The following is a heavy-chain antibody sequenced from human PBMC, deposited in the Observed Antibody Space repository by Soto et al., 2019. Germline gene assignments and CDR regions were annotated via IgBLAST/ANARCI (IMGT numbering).Heavy chain of an antibody. CDR2: IYPGDSDT. CDR3: ARHEGLWFGEYPFDP. D-gene: IGHD3-10*01. J-gene: IGHJ5*02. CDR1: GYSFTSYW. V-gene: IGHV5-51*01. Sequence: EVQLVQSGAEVKKPGESLKISCKGSGYSFTSYWIGWVRQMHGKGLEGMGIIYPGDSDTRYSPSFQGQVTTSAAKSISTASLQWSSLKASDTAMYYCARHEGLWFGEYPFDPWGQGSLVTVSS.